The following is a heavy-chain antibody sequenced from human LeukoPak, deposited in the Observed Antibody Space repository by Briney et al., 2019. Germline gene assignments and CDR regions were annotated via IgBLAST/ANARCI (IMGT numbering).Heavy chain of an antibody. CDR2: ISAYNGNT. D-gene: IGHD4-17*01. J-gene: IGHJ4*02. CDR3: ARDRADYAAGGDFDY. CDR1: GYTFTSYG. Sequence: ASVKVSCKASGYTFTSYGISWVRQAPGQGLEWMGWISAYNGNTNYAQKLQGRVTMTTDTSTSTAYMELRSLRSDDTAVYYCARDRADYAAGGDFDYWGQGTLVTVSS. V-gene: IGHV1-18*01.